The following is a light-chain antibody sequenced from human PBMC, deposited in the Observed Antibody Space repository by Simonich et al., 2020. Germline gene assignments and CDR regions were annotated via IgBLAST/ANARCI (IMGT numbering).Light chain of an antibody. Sequence: AIQFTQSQYSLSASVVDRVTITCRASQGISSALAWYQKKPGKAPKLLIYDASSLESGVPSRFSGSGSGTDFTLTISSLQPEDFATYYCQQFNSYPLTFGGGTKVEIK. CDR1: QGISSA. CDR2: DAS. CDR3: QQFNSYPLT. J-gene: IGKJ4*01. V-gene: IGKV1-13*02.